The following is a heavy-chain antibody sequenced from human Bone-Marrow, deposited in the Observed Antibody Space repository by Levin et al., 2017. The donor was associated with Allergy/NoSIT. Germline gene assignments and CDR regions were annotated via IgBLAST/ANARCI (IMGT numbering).Heavy chain of an antibody. CDR2: ITKDGSKK. D-gene: IGHD2/OR15-2a*01. CDR3: ARVHPEYFFDP. J-gene: IGHJ5*02. Sequence: LSLTCAVSGFTFSDYGMHWVRQAPGKGLEWVASITKDGSKKYYLDSVKGRSTLSRDSSKNTVSLQMNSLTADDTAVYFCARVHPEYFFDPWGQGTLVIVSS. V-gene: IGHV3-30*03. CDR1: GFTFSDYG.